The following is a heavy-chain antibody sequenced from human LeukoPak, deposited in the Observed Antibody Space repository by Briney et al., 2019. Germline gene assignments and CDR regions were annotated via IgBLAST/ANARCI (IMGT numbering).Heavy chain of an antibody. Sequence: SETLSLTSTVSGGSISSYYWSWIRQPPGKGLEWIGYIYGNGNSNYNPSLKSRVTISVDTSKNQFSLKLSSVTAADTAVYYCARLDGYNLYYYGMDVWGQGTTVAVSS. CDR1: GGSISSYY. J-gene: IGHJ6*02. CDR2: IYGNGNS. CDR3: ARLDGYNLYYYGMDV. V-gene: IGHV4-59*01. D-gene: IGHD5-24*01.